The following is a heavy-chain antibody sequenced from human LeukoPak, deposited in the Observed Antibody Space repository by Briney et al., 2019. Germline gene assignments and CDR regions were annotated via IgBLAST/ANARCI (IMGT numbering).Heavy chain of an antibody. V-gene: IGHV4-30-4*08. CDR2: IYYSGST. D-gene: IGHD4-23*01. CDR3: ARVTTGVYWFDP. CDR1: GFTFSSYA. Sequence: LRLSCAASGFTFSSYAMSWIRQPPGKGLEWIGYIYYSGSTYYNPSLKSRVTISVDTSKNQFSLKLSSVTAADTAVYYCARVTTGVYWFDPWGQGTLVTVSS. J-gene: IGHJ5*02.